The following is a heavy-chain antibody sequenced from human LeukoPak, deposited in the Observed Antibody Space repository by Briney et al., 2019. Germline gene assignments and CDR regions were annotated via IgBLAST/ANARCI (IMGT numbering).Heavy chain of an antibody. J-gene: IGHJ1*01. V-gene: IGHV3-30*18. Sequence: PGGSLRLSCAASGFTFSSYGMHWVRQAPGKGLEWVAVISYDGSNKYYADSVKGRFTISRDNSKNTLYLQMNSLRAEDTAVYYCAKAPNTMVRGVIIYAEYLQHWGQGTLVTVSS. CDR1: GFTFSSYG. CDR3: AKAPNTMVRGVIIYAEYLQH. D-gene: IGHD3-10*01. CDR2: ISYDGSNK.